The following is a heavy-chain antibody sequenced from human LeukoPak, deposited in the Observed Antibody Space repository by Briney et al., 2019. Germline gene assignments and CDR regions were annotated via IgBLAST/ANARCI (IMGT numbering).Heavy chain of an antibody. V-gene: IGHV1-18*01. Sequence: VASVKVSCEASGYTFTSYGISWVRQAHGQGLEWMGWISPYNGNTNYAQKLQGRVTMTTDTSTSTAYMELRSLRSDDTAVYYCARMYSSGWGIDYWGQGTLVTVSP. D-gene: IGHD6-19*01. CDR3: ARMYSSGWGIDY. J-gene: IGHJ4*02. CDR1: GYTFTSYG. CDR2: ISPYNGNT.